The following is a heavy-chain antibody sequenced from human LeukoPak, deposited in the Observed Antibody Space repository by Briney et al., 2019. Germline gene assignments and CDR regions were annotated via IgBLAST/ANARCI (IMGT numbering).Heavy chain of an antibody. CDR3: ARGGIVVGDFDY. CDR2: ISAYNGNT. J-gene: IGHJ4*02. Sequence: ASVKVSCKASGGTFSSYAISWVRQAPGQGLEWMGWISAYNGNTNYAQKLQGRVTMTTDTSTSTAYMELRSLRSDDTAVYYCARGGIVVGDFDYWGQGTLVTVSS. CDR1: GGTFSSYA. D-gene: IGHD3-22*01. V-gene: IGHV1-18*01.